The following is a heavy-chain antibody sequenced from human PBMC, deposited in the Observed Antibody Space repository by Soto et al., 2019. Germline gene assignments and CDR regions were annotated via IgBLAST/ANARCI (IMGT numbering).Heavy chain of an antibody. CDR2: IYSGGST. V-gene: IGHV3-53*01. D-gene: IGHD1-1*01. J-gene: IGHJ6*02. Sequence: EVQLVESGGGLIQPGGSLRLSCAASGFTVSSNYMSWVRQAPGEGLEWVSGIYSGGSTYNAGSVKGRFSISRDNSKNTLYLQMNSRRAEDTAVYYCATLGGLEDYHYYAMDVWGQGTTVTVSS. CDR3: ATLGGLEDYHYYAMDV. CDR1: GFTVSSNY.